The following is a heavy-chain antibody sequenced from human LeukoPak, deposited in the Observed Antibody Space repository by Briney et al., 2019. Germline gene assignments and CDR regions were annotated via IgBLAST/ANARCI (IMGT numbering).Heavy chain of an antibody. J-gene: IGHJ4*02. V-gene: IGHV3-23*01. CDR1: GFTFSSYA. Sequence: GGSLRLSCAASGFTFSSYAMSWVRQAPGKGLEWVSAISGSGGSTYYADSVKGRFAISRDNAKNSLYLQMNSLRAEDTAMYYCARDSSIPYWGQGTLVTVSS. CDR2: ISGSGGST. CDR3: ARDSSIPY. D-gene: IGHD2-2*02.